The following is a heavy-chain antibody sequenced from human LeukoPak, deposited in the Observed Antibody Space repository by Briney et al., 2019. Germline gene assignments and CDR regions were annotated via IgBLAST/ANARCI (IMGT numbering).Heavy chain of an antibody. CDR3: TRASRGYSYGFAEY. Sequence: SETLSLTCTVSGGSISSYYWSWIRQPPGKGLEWIGYMYFGGSSNYNPSLKSRVTISVDASKNQLSLNLNSVTAADTAVYYCTRASRGYSYGFAEYWGQGTLVTVSS. V-gene: IGHV4-59*01. J-gene: IGHJ4*02. CDR1: GGSISSYY. CDR2: MYFGGSS. D-gene: IGHD5-18*01.